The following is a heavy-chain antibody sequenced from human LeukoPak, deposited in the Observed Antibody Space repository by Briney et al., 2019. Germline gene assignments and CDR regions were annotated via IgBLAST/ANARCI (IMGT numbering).Heavy chain of an antibody. CDR2: IYSGGST. CDR1: GFTVSSNY. J-gene: IGHJ4*02. Sequence: GGSLRLSCAASGFTVSSNYMSWVRQTPGKGLEWVSVIYSGGSTYYADSVKGRFTISRDNSKNTLYLQMNSLRAEDTAVYYCARVGKGWYPYYFDYWGQGTLVTVSS. D-gene: IGHD6-19*01. CDR3: ARVGKGWYPYYFDY. V-gene: IGHV3-66*01.